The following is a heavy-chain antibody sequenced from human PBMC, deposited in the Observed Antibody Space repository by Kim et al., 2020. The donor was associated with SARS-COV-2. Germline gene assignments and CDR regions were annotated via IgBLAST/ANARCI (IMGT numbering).Heavy chain of an antibody. CDR3: ARRSAPLGTLQLYPTYLKFDL. CDR1: GFPFSHYW. D-gene: IGHD7-27*01. Sequence: GGSLRLSCEASGFPFSHYWMIWVRQAPGKGLEWVASIKEDEGEKYYADSVEGRFTISRDNAKNSLYLQMNSLRVDDTAIYPCARRSAPLGTLQLYPTYLKFDLWGRGTLVSVSS. J-gene: IGHJ2*01. CDR2: IKEDEGEK. V-gene: IGHV3-7*01.